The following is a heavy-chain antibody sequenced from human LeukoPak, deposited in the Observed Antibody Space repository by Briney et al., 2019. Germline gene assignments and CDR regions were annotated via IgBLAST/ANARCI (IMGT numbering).Heavy chain of an antibody. CDR1: GFTFSSYA. CDR3: VKDEQEYSIVAATFDY. Sequence: PGGSLRLSCSASGFTFSSYAMHWVRQAPGKGLEYVSAISSNGGSTYYADSVKGRFTISRDNSKNTLYLQMSSLRAEDTAVYYCVKDEQEYSIVAATFDYWGQGTLVTVSS. CDR2: ISSNGGST. D-gene: IGHD6-6*01. J-gene: IGHJ4*02. V-gene: IGHV3-64D*09.